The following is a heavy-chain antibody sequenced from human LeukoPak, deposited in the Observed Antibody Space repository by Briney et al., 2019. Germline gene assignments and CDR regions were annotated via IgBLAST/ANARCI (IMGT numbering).Heavy chain of an antibody. CDR3: ARGSFYFDY. J-gene: IGHJ4*02. CDR2: ISGSSSDI. Sequence: GGSLRLSCAGSGFTFSNAWMTWVRQAPGKGLEWVSSISGSSSDIYYADSVKGRLTISRDNAKNSLYLQMNSLRAEDTAVYYCARGSFYFDYWVQATLVTVSS. V-gene: IGHV3-21*01. CDR1: GFTFSNAW.